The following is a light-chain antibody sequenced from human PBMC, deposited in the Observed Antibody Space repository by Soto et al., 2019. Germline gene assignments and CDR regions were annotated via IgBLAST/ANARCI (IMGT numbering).Light chain of an antibody. CDR3: QSYDSSLRGNV. Sequence: VLTQPPSVSGAPGQRVTISCTGSSSNIGAGYDVHWYQQLPGTAPKLLIYGNSNRPSGVPDRFSGSKSGTSASLAITGLQAEDEADYYCQSYDSSLRGNVFGTGTQLTVL. V-gene: IGLV1-40*01. J-gene: IGLJ1*01. CDR2: GNS. CDR1: SSNIGAGYD.